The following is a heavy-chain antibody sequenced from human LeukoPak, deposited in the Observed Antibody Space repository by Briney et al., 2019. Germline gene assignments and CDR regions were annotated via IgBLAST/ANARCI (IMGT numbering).Heavy chain of an antibody. CDR1: GGSFSGYY. Sequence: SETLSLTCAVCGGSFSGYYWSWIRQPPGKGLEWIGEINHSGSTNYNPSLKSRVTISVDTSKNQFSLKLSSVTAADTAVYYCARHGGGYWGQGTLVTVSS. CDR3: ARHGGGY. V-gene: IGHV4-34*01. CDR2: INHSGST. J-gene: IGHJ4*02. D-gene: IGHD3-10*01.